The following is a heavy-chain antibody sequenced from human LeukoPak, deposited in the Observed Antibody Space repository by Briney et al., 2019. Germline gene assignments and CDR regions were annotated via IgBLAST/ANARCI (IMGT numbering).Heavy chain of an antibody. Sequence: PGGSLRLSCAASGFTFSSYEMNWVRQAPGKGLEWVSYISSSGSTIYYADSVKGRFTISRDNAKNSLYLQMTSLRTEDTALYYCTRGYSGAWAYAFDIWGQGTMVTVSS. V-gene: IGHV3-48*03. J-gene: IGHJ3*02. CDR3: TRGYSGAWAYAFDI. CDR2: ISSSGSTI. D-gene: IGHD6-19*01. CDR1: GFTFSSYE.